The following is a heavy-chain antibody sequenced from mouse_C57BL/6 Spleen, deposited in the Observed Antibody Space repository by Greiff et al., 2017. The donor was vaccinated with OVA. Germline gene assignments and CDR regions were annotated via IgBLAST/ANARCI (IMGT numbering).Heavy chain of an antibody. CDR3: TTKANWDRVFDY. Sequence: EVQLQQSGAELVRPGASVKLSCTASGFNIKDYYMHWVKQRPEQGLEWIGRIDPEDGDTEYAPKFQGKATMTADTSSNTAYLQLSSLTSEDTAVYYCTTKANWDRVFDYWGQGTTLTVSS. D-gene: IGHD4-1*01. J-gene: IGHJ2*01. V-gene: IGHV14-1*01. CDR1: GFNIKDYY. CDR2: IDPEDGDT.